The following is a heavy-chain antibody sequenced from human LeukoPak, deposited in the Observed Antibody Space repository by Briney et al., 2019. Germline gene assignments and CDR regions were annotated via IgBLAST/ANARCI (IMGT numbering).Heavy chain of an antibody. D-gene: IGHD6-13*01. J-gene: IGHJ5*02. Sequence: QTGGSLRLSCAASGFTFSSYAMSWVRQAPGKGLEWVSAISGSGGSTYYADSVKGRFTISRDNSKNTLYLQMNSLRAEDTAVYYCAKDPPRIAAAGINWFDPWGQGTLVTVSS. CDR1: GFTFSSYA. CDR3: AKDPPRIAAAGINWFDP. V-gene: IGHV3-23*01. CDR2: ISGSGGST.